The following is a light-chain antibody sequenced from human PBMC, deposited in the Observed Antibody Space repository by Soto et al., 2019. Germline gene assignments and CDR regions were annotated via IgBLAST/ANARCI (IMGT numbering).Light chain of an antibody. V-gene: IGLV2-11*01. CDR1: SSDVGGYNS. CDR2: DVS. J-gene: IGLJ1*01. CDR3: CSYAGSYTSGV. Sequence: QSALTQPRSVSGSPGQSVTISCTGTSSDVGGYNSVSWYQQHPGKAPKLMIYDVSKRPSGVPDRFSGSKSGNTASLTISGLQAEDEADYYCCSYAGSYTSGVFGTETKLTVL.